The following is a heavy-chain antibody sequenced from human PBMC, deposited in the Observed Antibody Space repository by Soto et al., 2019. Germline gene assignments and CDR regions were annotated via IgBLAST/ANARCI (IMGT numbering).Heavy chain of an antibody. D-gene: IGHD2-15*01. CDR1: GYTFTGYY. CDR2: INPNSGGT. CDR3: ARADCSGGSCYGWFDP. V-gene: IGHV1-2*04. Sequence: QVQLVQSGAEVKKPGASVKVSCKASGYTFTGYYMHWVRQAPGQGLEWMGWINPNSGGTNYAQKSQGWVTMTRDTSISTAYMEMSRLRSDDTAVYYCARADCSGGSCYGWFDPRGQGTLVTVSS. J-gene: IGHJ5*02.